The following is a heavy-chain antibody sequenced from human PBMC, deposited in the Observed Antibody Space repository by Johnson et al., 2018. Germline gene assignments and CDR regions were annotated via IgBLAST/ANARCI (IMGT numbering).Heavy chain of an antibody. CDR2: IKTKSAGGIT. CDR3: TTVGIAGAGMGFQH. Sequence: VQLVESGGGLVRPGGSLRLSCAVSGLSFSHVWMNWVRQAPGKGLEWVGRIKTKSAGGITDYAAPGKDRFTIARDDSESTVYLKMNSLKTEDTAVYYCTTVGIAGAGMGFQHWGQGTLVTASS. J-gene: IGHJ1*01. CDR1: GLSFSHVW. V-gene: IGHV3-15*07. D-gene: IGHD6-13*01.